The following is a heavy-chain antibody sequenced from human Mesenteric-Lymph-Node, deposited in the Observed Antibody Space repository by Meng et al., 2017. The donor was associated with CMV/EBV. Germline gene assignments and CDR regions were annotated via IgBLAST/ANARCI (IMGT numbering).Heavy chain of an antibody. Sequence: SGGSISSGRHYWTWIRQPPGKGLEWIGYIHHSASSNYNTSLKSRLTISVDTSKNQFSLELRSATAADTAVYYCARGPHYYGSGSYDYWGQGTLVTVSS. CDR3: ARGPHYYGSGSYDY. J-gene: IGHJ4*02. CDR2: IHHSASS. V-gene: IGHV4-61*01. CDR1: GGSISSGRHY. D-gene: IGHD3-10*01.